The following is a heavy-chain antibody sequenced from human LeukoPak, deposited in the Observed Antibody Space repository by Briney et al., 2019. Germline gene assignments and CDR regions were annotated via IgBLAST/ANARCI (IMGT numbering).Heavy chain of an antibody. CDR1: GGSISSSGFY. V-gene: IGHV4-39*07. CDR2: FYYSGTT. D-gene: IGHD3-10*01. J-gene: IGHJ5*02. Sequence: PSETLSLTCAVSGGSISSSGFYWGWIRQPPGKGLEWIGSFYYSGTTYYNPSLKSRVTISVDTSKNQFSLKLSSVTAADTAVYYCARVVVRRSYGSGNPLGWFDPWGQGTLVTVSS. CDR3: ARVVVRRSYGSGNPLGWFDP.